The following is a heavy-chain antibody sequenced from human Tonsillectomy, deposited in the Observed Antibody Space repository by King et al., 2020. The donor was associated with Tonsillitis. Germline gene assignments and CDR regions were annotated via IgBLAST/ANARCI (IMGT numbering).Heavy chain of an antibody. D-gene: IGHD2-8*01. CDR1: GFTFSHYG. CDR2: IRDDGSNR. CDR3: AGMVYAGDY. J-gene: IGHJ4*02. V-gene: IGHV3-30*02. Sequence: VQLVESGGGVVQPGGSLRLSCAASGFTFSHYGMHWVRQAPGKGLEWVAFIRDDGSNRRYVDSVKGRFTISRDNSKNTLDLQMNSLRAEDTAVYYCAGMVYAGDYWGQGTLVTVSS.